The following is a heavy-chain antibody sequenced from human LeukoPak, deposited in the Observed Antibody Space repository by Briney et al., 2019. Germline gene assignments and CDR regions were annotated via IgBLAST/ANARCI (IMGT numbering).Heavy chain of an antibody. CDR3: APSYSCGEEGFDY. J-gene: IGHJ4*02. CDR1: GYTFTGYY. CDR2: INPNSGGT. D-gene: IGHD5-18*01. V-gene: IGHV1-2*02. Sequence: ASVKVSCKASGYTFTGYYMHWVRQAPGQGLEWMGWINPNSGGTNYAQKFQGRVTMTRDTSISTAYMELSRLRSDDTAVYYCAPSYSCGEEGFDYWGQGTLVTVSS.